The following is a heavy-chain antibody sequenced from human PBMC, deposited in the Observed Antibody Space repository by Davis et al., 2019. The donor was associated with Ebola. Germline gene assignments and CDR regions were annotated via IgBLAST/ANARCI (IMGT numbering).Heavy chain of an antibody. CDR2: LNPNSGVA. CDR3: ARQGQYYGLDI. J-gene: IGHJ6*02. Sequence: ASVPVSRKASQFTLTAYYMHWVRQAPGQGLEWVAWLNPNSGVAKYTERFQGRTTLTRATSISTAYMELKNLTSNDTAVYYCARQGQYYGLDIWGQGTTVTVSS. CDR1: QFTLTAYY. V-gene: IGHV1-2*02.